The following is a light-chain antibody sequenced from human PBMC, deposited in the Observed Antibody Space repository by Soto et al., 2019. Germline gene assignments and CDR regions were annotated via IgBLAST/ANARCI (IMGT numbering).Light chain of an antibody. CDR2: EVS. CDR1: SRDVGGYNY. J-gene: IGLJ2*01. V-gene: IGLV2-8*01. Sequence: QSALTQPHSASGSPGQSVTISCTGTSRDVGGYNYVSWYQQHPGKAPKLMIYEVSKRPSGVPDRFSGSKSGNTASLTVSGLQAEDEADYYCSSYAGSNIVVFGGGTKLTVL. CDR3: SSYAGSNIVV.